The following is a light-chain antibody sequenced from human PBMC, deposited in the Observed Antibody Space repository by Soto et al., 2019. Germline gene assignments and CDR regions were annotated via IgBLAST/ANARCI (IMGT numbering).Light chain of an antibody. CDR3: RAWDDTLNGWV. J-gene: IGLJ3*02. Sequence: QSVLTQLPSASGTPGQTVTISCSGGTSKIGSNTINWYQHLPGMAPKLLIYSNNQRPSGVPDRFSGSKSGTSASLAISRLQSEDEADFYCRAWDDTLNGWVFGGGTKVTVL. CDR2: SNN. CDR1: TSKIGSNT. V-gene: IGLV1-44*01.